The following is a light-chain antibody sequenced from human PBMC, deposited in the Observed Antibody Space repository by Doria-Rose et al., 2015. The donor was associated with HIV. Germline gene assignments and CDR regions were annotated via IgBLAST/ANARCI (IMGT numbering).Light chain of an antibody. CDR3: QQYYDTPS. CDR2: WAS. Sequence: DIQVTQSPESLGMSLGESATLNCQSNQSLLYTSKNYLAWYQQKPGQPPKLLIYWASTRQSGVPARFSGSGSGTDFTLTISSLEAEDVAVYYCQQYYDTPSFGPGTTVDIK. J-gene: IGKJ3*01. V-gene: IGKV4-1*01. CDR1: QSLLYTSKNY.